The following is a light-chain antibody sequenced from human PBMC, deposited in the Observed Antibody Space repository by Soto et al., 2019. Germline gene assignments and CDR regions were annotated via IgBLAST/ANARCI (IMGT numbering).Light chain of an antibody. CDR1: QSVTGSF. CDR3: QQYVSSPFP. V-gene: IGKV3-20*01. CDR2: NAF. Sequence: EIVLTQSPGTLSLSPGERGTVSCRASQSVTGSFLAWYQQKPGQAPRLLIYNAFNRATGIPDRFSGSGSGTDFTLTISRLEPEDFAVYYCQQYVSSPFPFGQGTQVEIK. J-gene: IGKJ2*01.